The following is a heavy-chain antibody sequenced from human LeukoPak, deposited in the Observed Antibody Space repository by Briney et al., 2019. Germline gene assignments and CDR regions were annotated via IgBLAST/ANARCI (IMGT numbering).Heavy chain of an antibody. Sequence: GGSLRLSCAASGFSFSNYWMHWVRQAPGKGLVWVSRISTDGRTTSHADSVEGRLTISRDNSKNTLYLQMNSLRAEDTAVYYCAKVGGTVIVWGQGTLVTVSS. V-gene: IGHV3-74*01. CDR3: AKVGGTVIV. CDR2: ISTDGRTT. J-gene: IGHJ4*02. D-gene: IGHD3-22*01. CDR1: GFSFSNYW.